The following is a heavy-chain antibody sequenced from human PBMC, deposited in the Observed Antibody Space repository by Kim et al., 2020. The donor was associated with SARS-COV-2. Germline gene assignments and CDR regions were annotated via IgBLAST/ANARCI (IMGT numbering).Heavy chain of an antibody. CDR3: ARVRHLLRYFDWLLDAFDI. CDR1: GFTFSSYS. Sequence: GGSLRLSCAASGFTFSSYSMNWVRQAPGKGLEWVSSISSSSSYIYYADSVKGRFTISRDNAKNSLYLQMNSLRAEDTAVYYCARVRHLLRYFDWLLDAFDIWGQGTMVTVSS. D-gene: IGHD3-9*01. CDR2: ISSSSSYI. J-gene: IGHJ3*02. V-gene: IGHV3-21*01.